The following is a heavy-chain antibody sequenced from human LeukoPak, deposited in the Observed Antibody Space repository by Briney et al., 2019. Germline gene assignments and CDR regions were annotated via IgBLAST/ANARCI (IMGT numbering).Heavy chain of an antibody. D-gene: IGHD6-19*01. CDR1: GFTFSSYA. J-gene: IGHJ4*02. Sequence: QPGGSLRLSCAASGFTFSSYAMHWVRQAPGKGLEWVAVISYDGRNKYYADSVKGRFTISRDNSKNSLYLQMNSLRAEDTALYYCAKDMRDSSAPYYFDYWGQGTLVTVSS. V-gene: IGHV3-30*04. CDR2: ISYDGRNK. CDR3: AKDMRDSSAPYYFDY.